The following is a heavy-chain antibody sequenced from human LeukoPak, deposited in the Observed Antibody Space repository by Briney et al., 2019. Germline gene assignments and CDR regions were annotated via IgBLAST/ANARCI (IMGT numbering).Heavy chain of an antibody. CDR1: GGSISSYY. J-gene: IGHJ4*02. D-gene: IGHD4-17*01. CDR3: ARIDYGDYRIDY. V-gene: IGHV4-59*01. CDR2: IYYSGST. Sequence: ASETLSLTCTVSGGSISSYYWSWIRQPPGKGLEWIGYIYYSGSTNYNPSLKSRVTISVDTSKNQFSLKLSSVTAADTAVYYCARIDYGDYRIDYWGQGTLVTVSS.